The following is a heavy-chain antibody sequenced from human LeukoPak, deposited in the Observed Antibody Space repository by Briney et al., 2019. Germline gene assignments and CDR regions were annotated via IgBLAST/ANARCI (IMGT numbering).Heavy chain of an antibody. J-gene: IGHJ4*02. CDR1: GFSFSSYE. CDR3: VRGAHDFDH. CDR2: ISTGSTI. Sequence: PGGSLRHSCAASGFSFSSYEMNWVRQAPGKGLEWVSYISTGSTIHYADSVKGRFTISRDNAKKSLYLQMNSLRAEDTAVYYCVRGAHDFDHWGQGILVTVSS. V-gene: IGHV3-48*03.